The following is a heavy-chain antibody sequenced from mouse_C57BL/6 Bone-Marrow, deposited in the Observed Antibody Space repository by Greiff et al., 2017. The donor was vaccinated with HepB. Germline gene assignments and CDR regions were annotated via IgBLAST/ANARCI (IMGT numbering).Heavy chain of an antibody. CDR3: ARYGYYGAMDY. CDR1: GYTFTSYG. Sequence: QVQLKESGAELARPGASVKLSCKASGYTFTSYGISWVKQRTGQGLEWIGEIYPRSGNTYYNEKFKGKATLTADKSSSTAYMELRSLTSEDSAVYFCARYGYYGAMDYGGQGTSVTVSS. J-gene: IGHJ4*01. D-gene: IGHD2-3*01. CDR2: IYPRSGNT. V-gene: IGHV1-81*01.